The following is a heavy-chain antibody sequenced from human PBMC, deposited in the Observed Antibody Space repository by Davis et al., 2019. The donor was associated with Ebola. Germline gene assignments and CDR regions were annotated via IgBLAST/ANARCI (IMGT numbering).Heavy chain of an antibody. CDR2: IIPIFGTA. CDR3: ARERGSGSYLGYYYYGMDV. D-gene: IGHD1-26*01. V-gene: IGHV1-69*13. J-gene: IGHJ6*02. CDR1: GGTFSSYA. Sequence: SVKVSCKASGGTFSSYAISWVRQAPGQGLEWMGGIIPIFGTANYAQKFQGRVTITADESTSTAYMELSSLRSEDTAVYYCARERGSGSYLGYYYYGMDVWGQGTTVTVSS.